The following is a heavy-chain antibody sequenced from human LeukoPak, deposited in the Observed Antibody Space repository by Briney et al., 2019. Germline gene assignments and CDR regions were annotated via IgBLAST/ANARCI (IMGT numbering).Heavy chain of an antibody. D-gene: IGHD6-19*01. J-gene: IGHJ4*02. CDR2: TNHSGST. V-gene: IGHV4-34*01. CDR3: AREADSSGSIYFDY. Sequence: PSETLSLTCAVYGGSFSGYYWSWIRQPPGKGLEWIGETNHSGSTNYNPSLKSRVTISVDTSKNQFSLKLSSVTAADTAVYYCAREADSSGSIYFDYWGQGTLVTVSS. CDR1: GGSFSGYY.